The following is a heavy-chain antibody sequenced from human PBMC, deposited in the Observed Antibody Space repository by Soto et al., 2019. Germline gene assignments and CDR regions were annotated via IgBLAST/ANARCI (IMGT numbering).Heavy chain of an antibody. D-gene: IGHD6-19*01. Sequence: QVQLQESGPGLVKPSQTLSLTCTVSSGSISSGGYYWSWIRQHPGKGLEWFGYIYYSGSTYYNPSLESRVIMSLDTSKNQLSLKLSSVTAADTAVYYCARSSGWHFDSWGQGSLATVSS. V-gene: IGHV4-31*03. CDR2: IYYSGST. CDR1: SGSISSGGYY. J-gene: IGHJ4*02. CDR3: ARSSGWHFDS.